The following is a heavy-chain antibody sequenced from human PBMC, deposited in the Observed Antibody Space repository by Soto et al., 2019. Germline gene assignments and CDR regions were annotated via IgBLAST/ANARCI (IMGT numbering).Heavy chain of an antibody. D-gene: IGHD1-1*01. V-gene: IGHV4-4*07. CDR1: GASISGFY. CDR3: VRDGTKTLRDWFDP. Sequence: PSETLSLTCTVSGASISGFYWSWIRKSAGKGLEWIGRIYATGTTDYNPSLKSQVMMSVDTSKKQFSLKLRSVTAADTAVYYCVRDGTKTLRDWFDPRGQGISVTVS. CDR2: IYATGTT. J-gene: IGHJ5*02.